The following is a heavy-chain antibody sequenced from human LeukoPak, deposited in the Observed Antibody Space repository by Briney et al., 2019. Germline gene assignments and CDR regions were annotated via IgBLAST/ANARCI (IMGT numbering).Heavy chain of an antibody. CDR2: IYTSGST. CDR1: GGSISSYY. V-gene: IGHV4-4*07. CDR3: ASASSGYCSSTTCYATFDY. D-gene: IGHD2-2*01. Sequence: SETLSLTCTVSGGSISSYYWSWIRRPAGKGLEWIGRIYTSGSTNYNPSLKSRVTISVDKSKNQFSLKLYSVTAADTAVYYCASASSGYCSSTTCYATFDYWGQGTLVTVSS. J-gene: IGHJ4*02.